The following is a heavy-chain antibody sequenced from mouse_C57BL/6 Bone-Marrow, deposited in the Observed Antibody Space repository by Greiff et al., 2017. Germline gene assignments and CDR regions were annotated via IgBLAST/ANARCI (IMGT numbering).Heavy chain of an antibody. CDR2: INPNNGGT. Sequence: VQLQQSGPELVKPGASVKIPCKASGYTFTDYNMDWVKQSHGKSLEWIGDINPNNGGTIYNQKFKGKATLTVDKSSSTAYMELRSLTSEDTAVYYCARHGSRRRTWFAYWGQGTLVTVSA. D-gene: IGHD1-1*01. CDR1: GYTFTDYN. J-gene: IGHJ3*01. CDR3: ARHGSRRRTWFAY. V-gene: IGHV1-18*01.